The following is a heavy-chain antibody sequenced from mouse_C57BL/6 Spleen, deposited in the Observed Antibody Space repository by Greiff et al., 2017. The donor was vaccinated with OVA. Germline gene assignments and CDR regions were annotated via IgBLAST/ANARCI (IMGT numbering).Heavy chain of an antibody. CDR3: ARRPQLTGAFAY. V-gene: IGHV1-50*01. CDR1: GYTFTSYW. CDR2: IDPSDSYT. D-gene: IGHD4-1*01. Sequence: QVQLKQPGAELVKPGASVKLSCKASGYTFTSYWMQWVKQRPGQGLEWIGEIDPSDSYTNYNQKFKGKATLTVDTSSSTAYMQLSSLTSEDSAVYYCARRPQLTGAFAYWGQGTLVTVSA. J-gene: IGHJ3*01.